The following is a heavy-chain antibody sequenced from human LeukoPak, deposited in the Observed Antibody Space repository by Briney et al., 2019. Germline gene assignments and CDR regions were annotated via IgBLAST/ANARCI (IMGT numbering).Heavy chain of an antibody. CDR3: ARGYYDILTGFYYNCFDP. V-gene: IGHV1-46*01. CDR1: GYTFTSYY. D-gene: IGHD3-9*01. CDR2: INPSGGST. Sequence: ASVKVSCKASGYTFTSYYMHWVRQAPGQGLEWMGIINPSGGSTTYAQKFQGRVTMTRDTSTSTVYMELSSLRSEDAAVYYCARGYYDILTGFYYNCFDPWGQGTLVTVSS. J-gene: IGHJ5*02.